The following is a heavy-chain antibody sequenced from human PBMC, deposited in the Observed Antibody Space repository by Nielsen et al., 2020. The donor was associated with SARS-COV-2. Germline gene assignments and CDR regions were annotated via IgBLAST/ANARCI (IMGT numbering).Heavy chain of an antibody. CDR2: INWNGGST. CDR3: AREYQLPGYYYYYYMDV. D-gene: IGHD2-2*01. CDR1: GFTFEDYG. J-gene: IGHJ6*03. V-gene: IGHV3-20*04. Sequence: GGSLRLSCAASGFTFEDYGMSWVRQAPGKGLEWVSGINWNGGSTGYADSVKGRFTISRDNSKNTLYLQMNSLRAEDTAVYYCAREYQLPGYYYYYYMDVWGKGTTVTVSS.